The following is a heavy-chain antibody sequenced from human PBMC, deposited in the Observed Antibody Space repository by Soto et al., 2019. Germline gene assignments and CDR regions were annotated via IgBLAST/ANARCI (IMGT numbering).Heavy chain of an antibody. Sequence: QLQLQESGSGLVKPSKTLSLTCSVSGGSISSGGYSWSWIRQPPGKGLEWIGYIYHSGSTYYNPSLKRRVTISVDKSKNQFSLKLSSVTAADTAVYYCAREDDLVDYSLVHWGQGTLVTVSS. D-gene: IGHD4-4*01. CDR1: GGSISSGGYS. CDR2: IYHSGST. V-gene: IGHV4-30-2*01. CDR3: AREDDLVDYSLVH. J-gene: IGHJ4*02.